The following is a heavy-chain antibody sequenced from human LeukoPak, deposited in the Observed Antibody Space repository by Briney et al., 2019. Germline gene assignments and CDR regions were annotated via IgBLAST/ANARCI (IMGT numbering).Heavy chain of an antibody. J-gene: IGHJ4*02. CDR3: ARGWASEAFDY. Sequence: GGSLRLSCAASGFAFSSYAMTWVRQTPGKGLEWVSSISGSGIYDTYYADSVKGRFTISRDNSKNTVYLQMDSLRVEDTAVYYCARGWASEAFDYWGQGTLVTVSS. CDR1: GFAFSSYA. CDR2: ISGSGIYDT. D-gene: IGHD3-16*01. V-gene: IGHV3-23*01.